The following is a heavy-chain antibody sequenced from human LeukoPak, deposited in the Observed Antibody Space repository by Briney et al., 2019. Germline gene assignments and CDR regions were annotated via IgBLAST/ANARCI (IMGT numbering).Heavy chain of an antibody. D-gene: IGHD6-19*01. Sequence: GGSLRLSCAASGFTFSSYWMSWVRQAPGKGLEWVANIKQDGSEKYYVDSVKGRFTISRDNAKNSLYLQMNSLRAEDTAVYYCARAPASSWQWLPGGAFEIWGQGTMVTVSS. J-gene: IGHJ3*02. CDR1: GFTFSSYW. V-gene: IGHV3-7*01. CDR2: IKQDGSEK. CDR3: ARAPASSWQWLPGGAFEI.